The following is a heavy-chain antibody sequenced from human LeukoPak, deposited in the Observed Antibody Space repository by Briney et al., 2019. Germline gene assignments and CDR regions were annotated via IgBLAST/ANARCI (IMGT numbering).Heavy chain of an antibody. CDR2: IDPNTGGT. Sequence: GASVKVSCKASGYTFTSCYMHWVRQAPGQGLEWMGRIDPNTGGTKSAKNFQGRVTMTRDTSISTAYMALSGLRSDDTAVYYCASLYDIVGTTVDYWGQGTLVTVSS. J-gene: IGHJ4*02. CDR3: ASLYDIVGTTVDY. CDR1: GYTFTSCY. V-gene: IGHV1-2*06. D-gene: IGHD1-26*01.